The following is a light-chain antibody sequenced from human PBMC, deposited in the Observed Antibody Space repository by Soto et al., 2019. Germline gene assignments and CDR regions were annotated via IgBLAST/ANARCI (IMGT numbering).Light chain of an antibody. J-gene: IGKJ3*01. CDR1: QSVTSSC. V-gene: IGKV3-20*01. CDR2: TTS. CDR3: QQCGGSPLFS. Sequence: EIVLTQSPATLSLSPGERATLSCTASQSVTSSCLAWYQRKPGQAPRLLIHTTSTRATDIPDRFSGSGSGTDFTLTISRLQPEDFAVYYCQQCGGSPLFSFGPGTRVDI.